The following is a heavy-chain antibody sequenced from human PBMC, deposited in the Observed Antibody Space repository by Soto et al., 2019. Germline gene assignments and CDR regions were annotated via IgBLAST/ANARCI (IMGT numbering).Heavy chain of an antibody. J-gene: IGHJ4*02. V-gene: IGHV1-18*01. CDR1: GYTFTSYG. CDR3: ARDGSSGEWELYFDY. Sequence: ASVKVSCKASGYTFTSYGISWVRQAPGQGLEWMGWISAYNGNTNYAQKLQGRVTMTTDTSTSTAYMELRSLRSDGTAVYYCARDGSSGEWELYFDYWGQGTLVTVSS. CDR2: ISAYNGNT. D-gene: IGHD1-26*01.